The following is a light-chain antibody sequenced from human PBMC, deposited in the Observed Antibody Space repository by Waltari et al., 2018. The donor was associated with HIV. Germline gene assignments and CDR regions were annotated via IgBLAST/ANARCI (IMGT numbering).Light chain of an antibody. V-gene: IGKV1-39*01. CDR3: QQSFTAPGT. CDR1: HRIGHY. Sequence: IQMTQSPSSLSASVGARVTITCRESHRIGHYINWYHQKPGKAPNLLIYAASSLQSGVPSRFSGFGSGTDFILTITGVQPEDFSTYYCQQSFTAPGTFGQGTKLEIK. CDR2: AAS. J-gene: IGKJ2*01.